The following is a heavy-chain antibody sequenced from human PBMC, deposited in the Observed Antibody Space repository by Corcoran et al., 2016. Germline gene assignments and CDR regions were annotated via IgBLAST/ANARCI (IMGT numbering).Heavy chain of an antibody. Sequence: EVQLVESGGGLVKPGRSLRLSCTASGFTFGDYAMSWFRQAPGKGLEWVGFIRSKAYGGKTEYAASVKGRFTISRDDSKSIAYLQMNSLTTEYTATYYCTRGPQPYYYASSDYYYGYWGQGTLVTVSS. J-gene: IGHJ4*02. CDR2: IRSKAYGGKT. CDR1: GFTFGDYA. V-gene: IGHV3-49*05. CDR3: TRGPQPYYYASSDYYYGY. D-gene: IGHD3-22*01.